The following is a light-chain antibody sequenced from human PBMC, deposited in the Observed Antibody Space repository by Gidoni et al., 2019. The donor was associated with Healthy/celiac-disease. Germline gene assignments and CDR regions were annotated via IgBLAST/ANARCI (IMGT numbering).Light chain of an antibody. CDR2: GAS. J-gene: IGKJ2*01. Sequence: EIVMTQSLATLSVSPGQRVTLSCRASQSVRSNLAWYQQRPGQAPRLLIYGASTRATGIPARFSGSGSGTEFSLTISSLQSEDFAVYYCQQYNNWPPSYTFGQGTKLQIK. CDR1: QSVRSN. CDR3: QQYNNWPPSYT. V-gene: IGKV3-15*01.